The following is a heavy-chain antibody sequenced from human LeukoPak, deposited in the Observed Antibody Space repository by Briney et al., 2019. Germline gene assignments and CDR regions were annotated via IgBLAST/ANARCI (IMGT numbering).Heavy chain of an antibody. J-gene: IGHJ4*02. Sequence: WRSLRLSCAASGFTFSSYGMHWIRQPPGKGLEWVAVIWFDGSDRYYADSMKGRFTITRDNSKSTLYLQMNSLSAEDTAVYYCARGISSSGFDYWGQGTLVTVSS. CDR2: IWFDGSDR. CDR3: ARGISSSGFDY. D-gene: IGHD6-6*01. CDR1: GFTFSSYG. V-gene: IGHV3-33*01.